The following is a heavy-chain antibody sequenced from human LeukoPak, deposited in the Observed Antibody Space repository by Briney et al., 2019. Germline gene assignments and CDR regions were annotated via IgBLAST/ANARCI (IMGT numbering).Heavy chain of an antibody. V-gene: IGHV3-30*04. CDR1: GFTFSSYP. CDR2: ISYDGSNK. J-gene: IGHJ4*02. Sequence: PGGSLRLSCAASGFTFSSYPMHWVRQAPGKGLEWVAVISYDGSNKYYADSLKGRFTISRDNSKNTLYLQMNSLRAEDTAVYYCASLYYFDYWGQGTLVIVSS. CDR3: ASLYYFDY.